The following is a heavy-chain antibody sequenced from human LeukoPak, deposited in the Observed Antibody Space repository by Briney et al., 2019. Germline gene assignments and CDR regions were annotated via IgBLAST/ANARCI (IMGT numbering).Heavy chain of an antibody. D-gene: IGHD6-19*01. Sequence: ASVKVSCKASGYTFTDNYIHWVRQAPGQGLEWMGRINPNSGGTNYAQKFQDRVTMTRDTSISTTYMGLNRLRSDDTAVYYCARVKSGWYFPGIYDYWGQGTLVTVSS. CDR1: GYTFTDNY. CDR2: INPNSGGT. J-gene: IGHJ4*02. V-gene: IGHV1-2*06. CDR3: ARVKSGWYFPGIYDY.